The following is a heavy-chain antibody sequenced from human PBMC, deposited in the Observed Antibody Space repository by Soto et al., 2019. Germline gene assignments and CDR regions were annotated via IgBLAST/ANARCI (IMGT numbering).Heavy chain of an antibody. CDR3: ARGGRYHYGTFAGMDV. CDR1: GGPISSYY. J-gene: IGHJ6*04. Sequence: SENLRLTCTVAGGPISSYYWSWIRQPPGKGLEWIGYIYYSGSTNYNPSLKSRVTISVGTSKNQFSLKLSSVTAADTAVYYCARGGRYHYGTFAGMDVCGKGPMVS. CDR2: IYYSGST. V-gene: IGHV4-59*01. D-gene: IGHD3-10*01.